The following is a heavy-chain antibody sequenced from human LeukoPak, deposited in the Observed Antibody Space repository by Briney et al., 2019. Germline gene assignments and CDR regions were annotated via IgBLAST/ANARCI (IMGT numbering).Heavy chain of an antibody. V-gene: IGHV5-51*01. D-gene: IGHD2-2*01. CDR3: VRRYCSSTSCYAFDI. CDR2: IYPGDSDT. J-gene: IGHJ3*02. CDR1: GYSFTSYW. Sequence: GESLKISCKGSGYSFTSYWIGWVRQMPGKGLEWMGIIYPGDSDTRYSPSFQGQVTISADKSISTAYLQWSSLKASDTAMYYCVRRYCSSTSCYAFDIWGQGTMVTVSS.